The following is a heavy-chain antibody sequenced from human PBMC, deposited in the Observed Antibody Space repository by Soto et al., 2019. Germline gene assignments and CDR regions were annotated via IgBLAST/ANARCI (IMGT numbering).Heavy chain of an antibody. CDR1: GGSISSGGYS. V-gene: IGHV4-30-2*01. D-gene: IGHD3-22*01. Sequence: PSETLSLTCAGSGGSISSGGYSWNWIRQPPGKGLEWIGYIYPSGTTKYNPSLGSRVTISVDKSQSQFSLKLNSVTAADTAVYYCARARTPYYYDNTGYFLFDPWGQGTLVTVSS. CDR3: ARARTPYYYDNTGYFLFDP. CDR2: IYPSGTT. J-gene: IGHJ5*02.